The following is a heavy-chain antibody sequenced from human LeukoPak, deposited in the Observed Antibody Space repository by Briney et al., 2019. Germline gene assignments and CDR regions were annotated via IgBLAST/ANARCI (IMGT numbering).Heavy chain of an antibody. CDR3: ARTKQQLAYYYYYMDV. CDR2: IIPIFGTA. Sequence: SSVKVSCKASGGTFSSYAISWVRQAPGQGLEWMGGIIPIFGTANYAQKFQGRVTITTDESTSTAYMELSSLRSEYTAVYYCARTKQQLAYYYYYMDVWGKGTTVTVSS. D-gene: IGHD6-13*01. J-gene: IGHJ6*03. CDR1: GGTFSSYA. V-gene: IGHV1-69*05.